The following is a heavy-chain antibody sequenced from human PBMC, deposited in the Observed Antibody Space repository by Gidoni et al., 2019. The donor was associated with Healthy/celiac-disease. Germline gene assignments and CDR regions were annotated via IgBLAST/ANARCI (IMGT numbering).Heavy chain of an antibody. CDR3: AKVPSVGATTLYYYYGMDV. Sequence: EVQLVESGGGWVQPGGSLRLYCAASGFTFSSHAFSWVRQPPGKGLEWVSAISGSGGSTYYADSVKGRFTISRDNSKNTLYLQMNSLRAEYTAVYYCAKVPSVGATTLYYYYGMDVWGQGTTVTVSS. V-gene: IGHV3-23*04. D-gene: IGHD1-26*01. J-gene: IGHJ6*02. CDR2: ISGSGGST. CDR1: GFTFSSHA.